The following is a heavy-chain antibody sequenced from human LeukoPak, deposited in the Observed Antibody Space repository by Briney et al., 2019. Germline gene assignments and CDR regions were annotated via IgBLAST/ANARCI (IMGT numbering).Heavy chain of an antibody. D-gene: IGHD2/OR15-2a*01. CDR1: GGSISSGGYY. Sequence: SETLSLTCTVSGGSISSGGYYWSWIRQHPGKGLEWIGYIYYSGNTNYNPSLKSRVTISVDTSKNQFSLKLSSVTAADTAVYYCARDPQNWDAFDIWGQGTMVTVSS. V-gene: IGHV4-31*03. J-gene: IGHJ3*02. CDR2: IYYSGNT. CDR3: ARDPQNWDAFDI.